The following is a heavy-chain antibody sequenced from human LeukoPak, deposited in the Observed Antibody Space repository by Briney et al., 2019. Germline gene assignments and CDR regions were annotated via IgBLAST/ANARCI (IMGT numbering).Heavy chain of an antibody. CDR3: ARSIQLPWFGELSLEY. D-gene: IGHD3-10*01. CDR2: IYYSGST. V-gene: IGHV4-59*01. CDR1: GGSISRYY. Sequence: SEPLSLICTVSGGSISRYYWSWIRQPPGGGLEGIGYIYYSGSTNYNPSLKSRVTISVDTSKNQISLKMSSVTAADTAVYYCARSIQLPWFGELSLEYWGQGMLVTVSS. J-gene: IGHJ4*02.